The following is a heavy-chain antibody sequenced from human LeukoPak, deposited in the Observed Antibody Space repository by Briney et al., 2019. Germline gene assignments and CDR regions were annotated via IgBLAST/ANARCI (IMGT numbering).Heavy chain of an antibody. J-gene: IGHJ4*02. CDR1: GFTFSSYA. CDR2: IYHSGST. Sequence: LRLSCAASGFTFSSYAMSWVRQAPGKGLEWIGYIYHSGSTYYNPSLKSRVTISVDRSKNQFSLKLSSVTAADTAVYYCATSTTVVTPFDYWGQGTLVTVSS. D-gene: IGHD2-21*02. V-gene: IGHV4-30-2*01. CDR3: ATSTTVVTPFDY.